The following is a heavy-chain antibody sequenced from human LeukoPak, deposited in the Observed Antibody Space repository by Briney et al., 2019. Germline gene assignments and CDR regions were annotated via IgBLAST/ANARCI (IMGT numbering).Heavy chain of an antibody. D-gene: IGHD7-27*01. J-gene: IGHJ6*03. V-gene: IGHV3-21*01. CDR3: ARSELGYYYYYMDV. CDR2: ISSSSSYI. CDR1: GFTFSNYG. Sequence: PGGSLRLSCAASGFTFSNYGMSWVRQAPGKGLEWVSSISSSSSYIYYADSVKGRFTISRDNAKNSLYLQMNSLRAEDTGVYYCARSELGYYYYYMDVWGKGTTVTVSS.